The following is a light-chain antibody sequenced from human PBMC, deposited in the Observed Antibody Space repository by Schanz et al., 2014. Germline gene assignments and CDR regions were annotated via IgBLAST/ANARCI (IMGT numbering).Light chain of an antibody. CDR3: QQYGSSPPLT. Sequence: EIVLTQSPGTLSLSPGERATLSCRASQSVSSSYLAWYQQKPGQAPRLLIHRASSRAAGVPDRFSGSGSGTEFTLTITRLEPDDLAVYYCQQYGSSPPLTFGGGTKVEIK. CDR2: RAS. V-gene: IGKV3-20*01. CDR1: QSVSSSY. J-gene: IGKJ4*01.